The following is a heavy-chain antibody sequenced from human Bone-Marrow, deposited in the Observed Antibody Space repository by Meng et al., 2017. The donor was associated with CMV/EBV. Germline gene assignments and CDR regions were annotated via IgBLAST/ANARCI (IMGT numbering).Heavy chain of an antibody. CDR1: GFTFSSYS. D-gene: IGHD2-2*01. J-gene: IGHJ6*02. CDR2: ISSSSRYI. V-gene: IGHV3-21*01. CDR3: ARDLIVPAAIDYYYGIDV. Sequence: GGSLRLSCAASGFTFSSYSMNWVRQAPGKGLEWVSSISSSSRYIYYADSVKGRFTISRDNAKNSLYLQMNSLRAEDTAVYYCARDLIVPAAIDYYYGIDVWAQGTTVTFSS.